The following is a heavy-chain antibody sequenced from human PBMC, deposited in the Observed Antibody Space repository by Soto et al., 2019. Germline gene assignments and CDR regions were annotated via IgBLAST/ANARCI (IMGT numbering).Heavy chain of an antibody. Sequence: SVKVSCKASGGTFTSHAFSWVRQAPGQGLEWMGGIIPIFGATKYAQKFHGRITITADGSTNTAYMEPTSLRSDDTAVYYCAREGASDAFDVWGQGTRVTVSS. D-gene: IGHD1-26*01. J-gene: IGHJ3*01. CDR1: GGTFTSHA. CDR3: AREGASDAFDV. V-gene: IGHV1-69*13. CDR2: IIPIFGAT.